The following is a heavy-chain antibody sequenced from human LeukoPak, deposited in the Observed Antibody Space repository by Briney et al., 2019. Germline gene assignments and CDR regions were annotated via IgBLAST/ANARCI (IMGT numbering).Heavy chain of an antibody. CDR2: ISYDGSNK. V-gene: IGHV3-30*03. CDR1: GFTFSSYG. D-gene: IGHD6-19*01. Sequence: PGRSLRLSCAASGFTFSSYGMHWVRQAPGKGLEWVAVISYDGSNKYYADSVKGRFTISRDNSKNTLYLQMNSLRAEDTAVYYCITAAVIYNSGWYDDYWGQGTLVTVSS. J-gene: IGHJ4*02. CDR3: ITAAVIYNSGWYDDY.